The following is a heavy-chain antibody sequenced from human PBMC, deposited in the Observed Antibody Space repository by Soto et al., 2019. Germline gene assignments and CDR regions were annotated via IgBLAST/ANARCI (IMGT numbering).Heavy chain of an antibody. V-gene: IGHV4-30-2*01. CDR1: GGSISSGGYS. D-gene: IGHD5-18*01. CDR3: ARSDSYGNYYYYYGMDV. Sequence: PSETLSLTCAVSGGSISSGGYSWSWIRQPPGKGLEWIGYIYHSGSTNYNPSLKSRVTISVDTSKNQFSLKLTSVTAADTAVYYCARSDSYGNYYYYYGMDVWGQGTTVTVSS. J-gene: IGHJ6*02. CDR2: IYHSGST.